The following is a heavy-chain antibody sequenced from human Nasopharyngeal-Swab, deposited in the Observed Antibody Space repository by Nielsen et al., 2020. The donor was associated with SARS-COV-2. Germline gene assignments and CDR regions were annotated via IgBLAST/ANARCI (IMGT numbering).Heavy chain of an antibody. D-gene: IGHD3-22*01. CDR2: IYTSGST. J-gene: IGHJ4*02. Sequence: LRLSCTVSGASISSVSYYWSWILQPAGKGLEWIWRIYTSGSTNYNPSLKSRVTISVDTSKNQFSLKLSSVTAAETAVYYCARDHAMIIDYWGQGTLVNGSS. V-gene: IGHV4-61*02. CDR1: GASISSVSYY. CDR3: ARDHAMIIDY.